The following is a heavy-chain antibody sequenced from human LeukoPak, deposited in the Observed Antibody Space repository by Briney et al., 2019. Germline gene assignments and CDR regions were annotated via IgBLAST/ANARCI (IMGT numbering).Heavy chain of an antibody. CDR3: ARDRREYYYDSSGYFDY. V-gene: IGHV3-53*01. D-gene: IGHD3-22*01. Sequence: GGSLRLSCAASGFTFSSYAMSWVRQAPGKGLEWVSVIYSGGSTYYADSVKGRFTISRDNSKNTLYLQMNSLRAEDTAVYYCARDRREYYYDSSGYFDYWGQGTLVTVSS. CDR2: IYSGGST. CDR1: GFTFSSYA. J-gene: IGHJ4*02.